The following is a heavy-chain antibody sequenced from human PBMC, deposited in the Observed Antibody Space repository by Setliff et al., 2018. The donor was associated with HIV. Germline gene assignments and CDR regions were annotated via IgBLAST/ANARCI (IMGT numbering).Heavy chain of an antibody. D-gene: IGHD2-2*01. CDR1: GFTFSNAW. CDR3: TTDRLGCSSTICYNALDI. V-gene: IGHV3-30*02. CDR2: TRYDGGDK. J-gene: IGHJ3*02. Sequence: GGSLRLSCAASGFTFSNAWMNWVRQAPGKGLEWVAFTRYDGGDKYYTDSVRGRFTISRDNSKNTLYLQMNSLRAEDTAVYYCTTDRLGCSSTICYNALDIWGQGTMVTVSS.